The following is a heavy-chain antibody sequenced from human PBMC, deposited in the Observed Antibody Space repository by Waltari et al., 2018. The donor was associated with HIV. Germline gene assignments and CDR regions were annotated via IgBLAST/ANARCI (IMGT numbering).Heavy chain of an antibody. V-gene: IGHV4-59*12. CDR3: ARGNCNRGSCFVLGFPFDM. CDR1: GTSMMTFY. CDR2: VYSSANTRLRIGNT. D-gene: IGHD3-3*01. Sequence: VQLQESGPRLVKPAETLSLTCNVSGTSMMTFYWSWIRQSPGSRPEWIGSVYSSANTRLRIGNTLYNPPLTRRITISLAMSKSQFSLRLRSVTAADTATYYCARGNCNRGSCFVLGFPFDMWGQGATVIVSS. J-gene: IGHJ3*02.